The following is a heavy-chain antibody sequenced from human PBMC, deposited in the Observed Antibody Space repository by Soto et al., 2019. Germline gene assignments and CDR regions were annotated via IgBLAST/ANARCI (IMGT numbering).Heavy chain of an antibody. CDR2: INPSGGST. Sequence: QVQLVQSGAEVKKPGASVKVSCKASGYTFTSYYMHWVRQAPGQGLEWMGIINPSGGSTSYAQKFQGRVTMTRDTSTSTVYMELSSLRAEDTAVYYCARDLGQPPGAFDIWGQGTMVTVSS. J-gene: IGHJ3*02. CDR3: ARDLGQPPGAFDI. CDR1: GYTFTSYY. V-gene: IGHV1-46*03.